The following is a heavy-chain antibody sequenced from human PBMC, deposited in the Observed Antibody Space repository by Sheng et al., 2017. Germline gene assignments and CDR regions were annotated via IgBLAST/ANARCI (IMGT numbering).Heavy chain of an antibody. CDR3: ARWTSGSPDY. Sequence: EVQLVESGGGLVQPGGSLKLSCAGSGFTFSGSGIHWVRQASGKGLEWVGHIRSKANSYATAYVAAVKGRFTISRDDSKKSLYLQMNGLKTEDTAVYYCARWTSGSPDYWGRGILVTVSS. V-gene: IGHV3-73*02. CDR2: IRSKANSYAT. D-gene: IGHD1-26*01. J-gene: IGHJ4*02. CDR1: GFTFSGSG.